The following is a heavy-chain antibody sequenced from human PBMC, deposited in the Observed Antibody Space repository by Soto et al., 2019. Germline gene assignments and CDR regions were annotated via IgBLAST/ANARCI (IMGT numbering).Heavy chain of an antibody. J-gene: IGHJ4*02. D-gene: IGHD2-15*01. CDR3: ARSAGRY. CDR2: IYYSGST. Sequence: QVQLQESGPGLVKPSDTLSLTCTVSGGSISSYYWSWIRQPPGKGLEWIGYIYYSGSTNYNPSLKSRVTISVDTSKNQFSLKLSSVTAADTAVYYCARSAGRYWGQGTLVTVSS. V-gene: IGHV4-59*07. CDR1: GGSISSYY.